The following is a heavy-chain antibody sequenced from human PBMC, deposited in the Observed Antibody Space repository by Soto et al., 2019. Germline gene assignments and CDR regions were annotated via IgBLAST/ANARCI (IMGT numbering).Heavy chain of an antibody. V-gene: IGHV6-1*01. CDR1: GGSVSGNGAA. D-gene: IGHD3-16*01. CDR2: RYYRSRWYN. CDR3: ARQLPYYVSSDSYLYX. J-gene: IGHJ4*02. Sequence: SQSLSLNCAISGGSVSGNGAAWNWIRQSPSIGLECLGGRYYRSRWYNYYAVSVKSRITVTPDTSRNQLSLHLNSVTPEDTAVYYCARQLPYYVSSDSYLYXWGQGALFTVSX.